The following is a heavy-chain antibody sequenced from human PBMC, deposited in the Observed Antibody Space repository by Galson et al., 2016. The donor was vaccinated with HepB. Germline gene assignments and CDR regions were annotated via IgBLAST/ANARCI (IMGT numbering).Heavy chain of an antibody. CDR2: MNPNSGNT. CDR3: ARGGFFDSRTLLYGMAV. J-gene: IGHJ6*02. CDR1: GYSFTTYD. Sequence: SVKVSCKASGYSFTTYDSNWVRQAPGQGLEWLGWMNPNSGNTGYAQKFRGRVTMTRNISISTAYMEVISLRSEDTAVYYLARGGFFDSRTLLYGMAVWGQGTTVTVSS. V-gene: IGHV1-8*01. D-gene: IGHD1-14*01.